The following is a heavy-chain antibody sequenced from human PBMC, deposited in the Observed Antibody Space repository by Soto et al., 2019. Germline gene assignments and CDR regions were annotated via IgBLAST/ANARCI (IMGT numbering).Heavy chain of an antibody. V-gene: IGHV4-59*01. CDR1: GGSIIIGY. Sequence: PSATLSLTFTVSGGSIIIGYRSLIRQPPGKGLEWIGYISYSGNTNYNPSLKSRVTMSVDTPKNQFSLRLSSVTTADTAVYSCAGLTGYAGSPIDYSGQGTLVTVSS. CDR2: ISYSGNT. D-gene: IGHD2-15*01. CDR3: AGLTGYAGSPIDY. J-gene: IGHJ4*02.